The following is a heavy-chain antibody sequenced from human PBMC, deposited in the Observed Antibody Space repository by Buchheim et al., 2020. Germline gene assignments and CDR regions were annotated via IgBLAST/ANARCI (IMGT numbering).Heavy chain of an antibody. CDR3: ARGVVITTVANWYFDL. Sequence: QVQLQESGPGLVKPSETLSLTCSVSGGSISTGSLSSYYWTWIRQPPGRGLEWIGYVWYSGSTNYNPSLKSRVAISVDTSKNQFSLKLSSVTAADTAVYYCARGVVITTVANWYFDLWGRGTL. CDR1: GGSISTGSLSSYY. D-gene: IGHD3-22*01. CDR2: VWYSGST. J-gene: IGHJ2*01. V-gene: IGHV4-61*01.